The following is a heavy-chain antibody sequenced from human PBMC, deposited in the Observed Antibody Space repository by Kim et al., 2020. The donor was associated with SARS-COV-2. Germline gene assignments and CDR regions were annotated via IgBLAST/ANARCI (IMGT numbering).Heavy chain of an antibody. D-gene: IGHD3-16*01. J-gene: IGHJ3*01. CDR1: GFTFSKNA. CDR2: ISYDGRNK. CDR3: ARVWGKDGKDDGVDF. Sequence: GGSLRLSCAASGFTFSKNAIHWVRQAPGKGLEWVALISYDGRNKYYADSVKGRFTISRDNSENTLYLRMNSLRPADTAVYYRARVWGKDGKDDGVDFWGQGTMVTVSS. V-gene: IGHV3-30*04.